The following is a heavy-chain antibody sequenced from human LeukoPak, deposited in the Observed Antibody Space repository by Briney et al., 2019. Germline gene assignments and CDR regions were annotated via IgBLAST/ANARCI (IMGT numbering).Heavy chain of an antibody. CDR1: GYTFTGYY. D-gene: IGHD5-18*01. Sequence: ASVKASCKASGYTFTGYYMHWVRQAPGQGLEWMGRINPNSGGTNYAQKFQGRVTMTRDTSISTAYMELSRLRSDDTAVYYCARVGYSYGYDFDYWGQGTLVTVSS. J-gene: IGHJ4*02. CDR3: ARVGYSYGYDFDY. CDR2: INPNSGGT. V-gene: IGHV1-2*06.